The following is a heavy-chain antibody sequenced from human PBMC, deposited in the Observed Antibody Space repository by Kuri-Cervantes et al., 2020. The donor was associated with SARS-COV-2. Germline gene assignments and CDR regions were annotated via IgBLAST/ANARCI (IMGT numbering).Heavy chain of an antibody. J-gene: IGHJ6*03. V-gene: IGHV4-61*09. D-gene: IGHD3-3*01. CDR1: GGSISSGSYY. CDR3: ARGPGPHTIFGVVDYYYYMDV. Sequence: LRLSCTVSGGSISSGSYYWSWIRQPAGKGLEWIGHIYTSGSTNYNPSLKSRVTISVDTSKNQFSLKLSSVTAADTAVYYCARGPGPHTIFGVVDYYYYMDVWGKGTTVTVSS. CDR2: IYTSGST.